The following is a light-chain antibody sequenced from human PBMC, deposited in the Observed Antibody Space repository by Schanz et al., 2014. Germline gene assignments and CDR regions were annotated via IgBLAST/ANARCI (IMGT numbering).Light chain of an antibody. CDR2: AAS. CDR1: QSIGNN. J-gene: IGKJ4*01. V-gene: IGKV3D-15*01. CDR3: QQYNNWPPLT. Sequence: EIVMTQSPATLSVSPGQSATLSCRASQSIGNNLAWYQQKPGQTPRLLIYAASIRAIGIPDRFSGSGSGTEFTLTISSLQSEDFAVYYCQQYNNWPPLTFGGGTKVEIK.